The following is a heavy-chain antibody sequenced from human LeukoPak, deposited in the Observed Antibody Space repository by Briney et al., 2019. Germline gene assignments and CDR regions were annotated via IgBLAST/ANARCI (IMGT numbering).Heavy chain of an antibody. D-gene: IGHD1-26*01. CDR2: ISGSDGST. CDR1: GFTFSSYA. CDR3: AKGRSGTYSPTWDY. Sequence: GGSLRLSCAASGFTFSSYAMSWVRQAPGKGLEWVSGISGSDGSTYYADSVKGRFTISRDNSKNTLYLQMNSLRAEDTAVYYCAKGRSGTYSPTWDYWGQGTLVTVSS. V-gene: IGHV3-23*01. J-gene: IGHJ4*02.